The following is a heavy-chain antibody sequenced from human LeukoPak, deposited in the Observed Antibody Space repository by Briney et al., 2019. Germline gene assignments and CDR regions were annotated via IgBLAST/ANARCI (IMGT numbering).Heavy chain of an antibody. CDR1: GVSISSGDYY. CDR2: IYYSGST. CDR3: ARDVLRYCSSTSCYHYYYYYGMDV. V-gene: IGHV4-30-4*01. J-gene: IGHJ6*04. D-gene: IGHD2-2*01. Sequence: SETLSLTCTVSGVSISSGDYYWSWIRQPPGKGLEWIGYIYYSGSTYYNPSLKSRVTISVDTSKNQFSLKLSSVTAADTAVYYCARDVLRYCSSTSCYHYYYYYGMDVWGKGTTVTVSS.